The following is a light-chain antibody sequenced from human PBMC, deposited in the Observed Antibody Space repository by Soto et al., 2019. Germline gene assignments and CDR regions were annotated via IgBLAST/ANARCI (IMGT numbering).Light chain of an antibody. CDR2: WAS. J-gene: IGKJ4*01. Sequence: DIVMTQSPDSLAVSLGERATINCKSSQSVLYSTNNENYLAWYQQKPGQPPKLLIYWASTRESGVPDRFSGSGSGTDFTLTISSLQAEDVAVYYCQQYHNSPVTFGGGTKVDIK. V-gene: IGKV4-1*01. CDR1: QSVLYSTNNENY. CDR3: QQYHNSPVT.